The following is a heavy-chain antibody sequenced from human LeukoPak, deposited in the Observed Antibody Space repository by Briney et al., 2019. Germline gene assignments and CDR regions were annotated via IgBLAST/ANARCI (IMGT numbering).Heavy chain of an antibody. D-gene: IGHD4/OR15-4a*01. CDR3: ARPGLTRTFEDYMDV. J-gene: IGHJ6*03. CDR2: IIPIFGTA. CDR1: GGTFSSYA. V-gene: IGHV1-69*06. Sequence: ASVKVSCKASGGTFSSYAISWVRQAPGQGLEWMGRIIPIFGTANYAQKFQGRVTITADKSTSTAYMELSSLRSEDRAVYYCARPGLTRTFEDYMDVWGKGTTVTVSS.